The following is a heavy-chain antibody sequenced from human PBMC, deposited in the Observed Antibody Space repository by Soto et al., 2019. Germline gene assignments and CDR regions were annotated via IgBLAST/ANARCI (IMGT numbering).Heavy chain of an antibody. CDR3: ARVRSSGESLGY. D-gene: IGHD4-17*01. J-gene: IGHJ4*02. V-gene: IGHV4-61*01. CDR1: GGSVSSGSYY. CDR2: IYYSGRT. Sequence: QVQLQESGPGLVKPSETLSLNCTVSGGSVSSGSYYWSWIRQPPGKGLEWIGYIYYSGRTKYNPSLSSRVTISVDTSKNQLSLKLSSVHAAATAVYYCARVRSSGESLGYWGQGTLVTVSS.